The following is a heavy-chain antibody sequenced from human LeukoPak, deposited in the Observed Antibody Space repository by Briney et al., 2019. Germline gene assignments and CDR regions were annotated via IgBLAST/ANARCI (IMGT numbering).Heavy chain of an antibody. CDR1: GGSISSGGYY. V-gene: IGHV4-31*03. CDR3: ARKSGRTAIGAIDY. Sequence: SETLSLTCTVSGGSISSGGYYWSWIRQHPGKGLEWIGYIYYSGSTYYNPSLKSRVTISVDTSKNQFSLKLSSVTAADTAVYYCARKSGRTAIGAIDYWGQGTLVTVSS. CDR2: IYYSGST. J-gene: IGHJ4*02. D-gene: IGHD5-12*01.